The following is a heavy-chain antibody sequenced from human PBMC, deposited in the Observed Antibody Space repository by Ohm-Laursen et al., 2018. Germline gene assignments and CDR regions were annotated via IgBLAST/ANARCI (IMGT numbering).Heavy chain of an antibody. CDR3: ASAVRKTFDI. V-gene: IGHV3-7*01. CDR1: GFTFSSYW. Sequence: SLGLSCAASGFTFSSYWMSWVRQAPGKGLEWVAQIKQDGSEKHYVDSVRGRFTISRDNAKNSLFLQMNSLRAEDTAVYYCASAVRKTFDIWGQGTMVTVSS. CDR2: IKQDGSEK. J-gene: IGHJ3*02. D-gene: IGHD4-17*01.